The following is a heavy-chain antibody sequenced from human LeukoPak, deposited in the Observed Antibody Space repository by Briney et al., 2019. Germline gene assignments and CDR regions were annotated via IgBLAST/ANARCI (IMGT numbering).Heavy chain of an antibody. CDR3: ARDLSGVAGYTYGRGIDY. CDR2: ISSSSSYI. Sequence: GGSLRLSCAASGFTFSSYAMSWVRQAPGKGLEWVSCISSSSSYIYYANSVKGRFTISRDNAKNSLYLQMNSLRAEDTAVYYCARDLSGVAGYTYGRGIDYWGQGTLVTVSS. D-gene: IGHD5-18*01. CDR1: GFTFSSYA. J-gene: IGHJ4*02. V-gene: IGHV3-21*01.